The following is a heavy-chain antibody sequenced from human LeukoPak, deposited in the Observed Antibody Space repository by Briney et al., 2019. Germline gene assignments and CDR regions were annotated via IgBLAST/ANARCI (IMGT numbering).Heavy chain of an antibody. CDR1: GFTFSNYW. V-gene: IGHV3-74*01. D-gene: IGHD3-22*01. CDR3: AREGSDSSGSYGMDV. J-gene: IGHJ6*02. Sequence: GGSLRLSCAASGFTFSNYWMHWVRQAPGKGLVWISRIKSDGSRTDYADSVKGRFTISRDNAKNTLYLQMNSLRAEDTAVYYCAREGSDSSGSYGMDVWGQGTTVTVS. CDR2: IKSDGSRT.